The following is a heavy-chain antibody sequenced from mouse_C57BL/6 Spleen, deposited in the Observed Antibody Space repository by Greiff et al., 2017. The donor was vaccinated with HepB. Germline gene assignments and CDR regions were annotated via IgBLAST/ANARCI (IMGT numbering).Heavy chain of an antibody. D-gene: IGHD1-1*01. CDR2: IYPGSGST. J-gene: IGHJ4*01. CDR1: GYTFTSYW. V-gene: IGHV1-55*01. CDR3: ARKNYYGSSYGFFLDY. Sequence: QVQLQQPGAELVKPGASVKMSCKASGYTFTSYWITWVKQRPGQGLEWIGDIYPGSGSTNYNEKFKSKATLTVDTSSSTAYMQLSSLTSEDSAVYYCARKNYYGSSYGFFLDYWGQGTSVTVSS.